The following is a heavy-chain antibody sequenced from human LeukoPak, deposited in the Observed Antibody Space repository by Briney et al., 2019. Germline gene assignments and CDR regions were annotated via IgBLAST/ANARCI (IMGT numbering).Heavy chain of an antibody. V-gene: IGHV3-23*01. D-gene: IGHD1-26*01. CDR3: AKRYSGSRGAFDI. CDR1: GFTFSSYA. CDR2: ISGSGGST. J-gene: IGHJ3*02. Sequence: PGGSLRLSCAASGFTFSSYAMSWVRQAPGKGLEWVSAISGSGGSTYYADSVKGRFTISRDDSKNTLYLQMNSLRAEDTAVYYCAKRYSGSRGAFDIWGQGTMVTVSS.